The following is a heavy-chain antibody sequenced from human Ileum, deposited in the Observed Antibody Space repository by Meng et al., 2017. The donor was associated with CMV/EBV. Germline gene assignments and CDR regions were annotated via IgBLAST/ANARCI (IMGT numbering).Heavy chain of an antibody. CDR1: GYTFSSHG. Sequence: QVQLVQSGAEVRKPGASVRVSCETSGYTFSSHGINWVRQAPGQGLEWVAWISIYNGNTDYAEKVRGRVTLTTDTSRNTVYMDLRSLRSDDTAAYYCARDSSDDYFDFWGQGTLVTVSS. J-gene: IGHJ4*02. CDR2: ISIYNGNT. CDR3: ARDSSDDYFDF. D-gene: IGHD2-21*02. V-gene: IGHV1-18*01.